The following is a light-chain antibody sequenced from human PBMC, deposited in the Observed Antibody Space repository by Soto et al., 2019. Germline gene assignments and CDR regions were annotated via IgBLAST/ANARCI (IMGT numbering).Light chain of an antibody. CDR3: QQRSNWPLT. CDR2: DAS. J-gene: IGKJ4*01. V-gene: IGKV3-11*01. Sequence: EIVLTQSPATLSLSPGERATLSCRASQSISSQLAWYQQKPGQAPRLLIHDASNMATGIPARFSGSGSSTDFTLTISSLEPEDFAVYVCQQRSNWPLTFGGGTKVEIK. CDR1: QSISSQ.